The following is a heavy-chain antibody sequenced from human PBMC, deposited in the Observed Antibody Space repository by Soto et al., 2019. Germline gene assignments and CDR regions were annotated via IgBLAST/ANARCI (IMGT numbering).Heavy chain of an antibody. V-gene: IGHV1-18*01. J-gene: IGHJ4*02. Sequence: ASVNVSCKASGYTFTSYGISWVRQAPGQGLEWMGWISAYNGNTKYAQKLQGRVTMTTDTSTSTADMELRSLRSDDTAVYYCAREPNYFDSWRQGTLVTVSS. CDR3: AREPNYFDS. CDR2: ISAYNGNT. CDR1: GYTFTSYG.